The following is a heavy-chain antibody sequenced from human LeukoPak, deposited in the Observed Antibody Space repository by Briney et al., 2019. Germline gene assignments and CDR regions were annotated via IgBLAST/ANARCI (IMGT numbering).Heavy chain of an antibody. Sequence: PSETLSLTCAVYGGSFSGYYWSWIRQPPGKGLEWIGEINHSGSTNYNPSLKSRVTISVDTSKNQFSLKLSSVTAADTAVYYCARVYGYCSSTSCYLSWFDPWGQGTLVTVSS. D-gene: IGHD2-2*01. CDR3: ARVYGYCSSTSCYLSWFDP. CDR2: INHSGST. V-gene: IGHV4-34*01. CDR1: GGSFSGYY. J-gene: IGHJ5*02.